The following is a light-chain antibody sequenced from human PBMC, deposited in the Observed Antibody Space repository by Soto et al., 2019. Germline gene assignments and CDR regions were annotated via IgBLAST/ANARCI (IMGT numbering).Light chain of an antibody. Sequence: EIVLTQSPATLSLSPVERATLSCMASQSVSSYLAWYQQKPGQAPRLLIYDASNRATGIPARFSGSGSGTDFTLTISSLEPEDFAVYFCQHRGNWPLTFGGGTKVDIK. CDR1: QSVSSY. V-gene: IGKV3-11*01. J-gene: IGKJ4*01. CDR3: QHRGNWPLT. CDR2: DAS.